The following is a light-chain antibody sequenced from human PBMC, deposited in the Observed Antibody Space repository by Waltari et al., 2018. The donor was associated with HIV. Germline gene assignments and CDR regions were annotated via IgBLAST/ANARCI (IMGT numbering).Light chain of an antibody. J-gene: IGLJ2*01. CDR1: SSDVGGYNY. CDR3: CSFAGSYTWL. Sequence: QSALTQPRSVSGSPGQSVTISCTGTSSDVGGYNYVSWYQQLPGKAPKLMIYDLTELPSVFPVRFSASKSGNTASLTISGLQAEDEADYYCCSFAGSYTWLFGGGTKLTVL. V-gene: IGLV2-11*01. CDR2: DLT.